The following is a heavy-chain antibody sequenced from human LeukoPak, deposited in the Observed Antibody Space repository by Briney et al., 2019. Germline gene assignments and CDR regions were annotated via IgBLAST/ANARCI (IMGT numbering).Heavy chain of an antibody. Sequence: SETLSLTCAVSGGSISSYYWSWIRQPPGKGLEWIGYIYYSGSTNYNPSLKSRVTISVDTSKNQFSLKLSSVTAADTAVYYCARDPWGYSGYVDAFDIWGQGTMVTVSS. D-gene: IGHD5-12*01. CDR3: ARDPWGYSGYVDAFDI. V-gene: IGHV4-59*12. CDR2: IYYSGST. CDR1: GGSISSYY. J-gene: IGHJ3*02.